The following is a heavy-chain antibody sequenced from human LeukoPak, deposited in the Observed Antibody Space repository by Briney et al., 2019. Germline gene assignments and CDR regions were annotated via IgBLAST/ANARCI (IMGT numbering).Heavy chain of an antibody. CDR3: ARGYYRSGGSCGWFDP. J-gene: IGHJ5*02. CDR2: IIPILGIA. Sequence: SVKVSCKASGGTFSSYAISWVRQAPGQGLEWMGRIIPILGIANYAQKFQGRVTITADKSTSTAYMELSSLRSEDTAVYYCARGYYRSGGSCGWFDPWGQGTLVTVSS. V-gene: IGHV1-69*04. CDR1: GGTFSSYA. D-gene: IGHD2-15*01.